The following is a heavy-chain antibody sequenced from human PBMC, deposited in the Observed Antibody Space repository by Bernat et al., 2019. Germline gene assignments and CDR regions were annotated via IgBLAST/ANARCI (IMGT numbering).Heavy chain of an antibody. D-gene: IGHD6-13*01. CDR3: AGGVWAAAGTEYVDC. V-gene: IGHV3-30-3*01. J-gene: IGHJ4*02. CDR2: ISYDGSNK. Sequence: QVQLVESGGGVVQPGRSLRLSCAASGFTFSSYAMHWVRQAPGKGLEWVAVISYDGSNKYYADSAKVRFTISRDNSKNTLYLQMNSLRAEDTVVYYCAGGVWAAAGTEYVDCWGQGTLVTVSS. CDR1: GFTFSSYA.